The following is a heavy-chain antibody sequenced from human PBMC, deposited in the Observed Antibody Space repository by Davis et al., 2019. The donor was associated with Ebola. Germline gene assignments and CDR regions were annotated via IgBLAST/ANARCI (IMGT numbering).Heavy chain of an antibody. CDR2: IYPSDSDT. Sequence: GESLKISCKGSGYTFTSNWIGWVRQVPGKGLEWMGIIYPSDSDTRYSPSFQGRVTISADKSISTTYLQWSSLKASDTAMYYCARFFPTTAAGPLYFDYWGQGTLVTVSS. V-gene: IGHV5-51*01. D-gene: IGHD6-13*01. CDR3: ARFFPTTAAGPLYFDY. J-gene: IGHJ4*02. CDR1: GYTFTSNW.